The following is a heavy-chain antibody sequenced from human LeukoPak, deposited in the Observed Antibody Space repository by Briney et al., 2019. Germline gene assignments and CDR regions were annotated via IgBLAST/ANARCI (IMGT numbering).Heavy chain of an antibody. CDR3: AKPINHDSSGYDN. D-gene: IGHD3-22*01. CDR2: TWSKPYGGTT. CDR1: GFTFGDYS. V-gene: IGHV3-49*03. Sequence: GGSLRLSCTASGFTFGDYSMNWFRQAPGQGLKWVGFTWSKPYGGTTEYAASVKGRFTISRDDSKSIAYLQMHSLRAEDTAVYYCAKPINHDSSGYDNWGQGTLVTVSS. J-gene: IGHJ4*02.